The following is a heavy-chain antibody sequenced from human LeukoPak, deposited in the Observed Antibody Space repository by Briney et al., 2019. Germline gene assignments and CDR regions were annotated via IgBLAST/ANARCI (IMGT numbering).Heavy chain of an antibody. J-gene: IGHJ4*02. CDR3: ARDSCGGDCCLDY. D-gene: IGHD2-21*02. CDR2: IIPIFGTA. V-gene: IGHV1-69*05. Sequence: SVKVSCTASGGTFSSYAISWVRQAPGQGLEWMGGIIPIFGTANYAQKFQGRVTITTDESTSTAYMELSSLRSEDTAVYYCARDSCGGDCCLDYWGQGTLVTVSS. CDR1: GGTFSSYA.